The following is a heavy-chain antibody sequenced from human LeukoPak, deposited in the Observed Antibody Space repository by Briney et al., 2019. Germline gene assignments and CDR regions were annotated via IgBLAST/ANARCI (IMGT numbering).Heavy chain of an antibody. CDR3: ARLASKLGAFDI. CDR2: IYYSGST. J-gene: IGHJ3*02. D-gene: IGHD6-6*01. V-gene: IGHV4-59*08. CDR1: GGSISSYY. Sequence: SETLSLTCTVSGGSISSYYWSWIRQPPGKGLEWIGYIYYSGSTNYNPSLKSRVTISVDTSKNQFSLKLSSVTAADTAVYYCARLASKLGAFDIWGQGTMVTVSS.